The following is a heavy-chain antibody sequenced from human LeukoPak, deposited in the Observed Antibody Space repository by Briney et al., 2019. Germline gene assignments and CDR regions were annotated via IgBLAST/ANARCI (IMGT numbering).Heavy chain of an antibody. CDR2: IKQDGGEK. CDR3: ARDRLLLWFGESDY. CDR1: GFIFSNYW. D-gene: IGHD3-10*01. J-gene: IGHJ4*02. V-gene: IGHV3-7*03. Sequence: PGGSLRLSCAASGFIFSNYWMTWVRHAPGKGLEWVATIKQDGGEKYYVDSVKGRFTISRDNAKNSLSLQMSSLRAEDTAVYYCARDRLLLWFGESDYWGQGTLVTVSS.